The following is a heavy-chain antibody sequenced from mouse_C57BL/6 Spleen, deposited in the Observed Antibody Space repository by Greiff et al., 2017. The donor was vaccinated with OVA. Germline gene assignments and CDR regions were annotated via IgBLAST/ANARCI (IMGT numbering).Heavy chain of an antibody. V-gene: IGHV1-53*01. D-gene: IGHD4-1*01. Sequence: QVQLQQSGTELVKPGASVKLSCKASGYTFTSYWMHWVKQRPGQGLEWIGNINPRNGGTNYNEKFKSKATLTVDKSSSTAYMQLSRLTSEDSAVYYCARRGGNWDDYYAMDYWGQGTSVTVSS. J-gene: IGHJ4*01. CDR2: INPRNGGT. CDR1: GYTFTSYW. CDR3: ARRGGNWDDYYAMDY.